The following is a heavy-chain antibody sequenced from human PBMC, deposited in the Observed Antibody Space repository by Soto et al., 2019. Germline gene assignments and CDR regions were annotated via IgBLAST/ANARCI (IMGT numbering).Heavy chain of an antibody. CDR2: IIPLFGTA. D-gene: IGHD3-10*01. CDR1: GGTFTSHA. Sequence: QVQLVQSGAEVRKPGSSVILSCKASGGTFTSHAFSWVRQAPGQGLEWMGGIIPLFGTANYAQKFQGRVTITADEGKSTVFMELSRLRSEDTAVFYCASPTRVLTGGAFDSWGQGTLVTVSS. J-gene: IGHJ4*02. V-gene: IGHV1-69*01. CDR3: ASPTRVLTGGAFDS.